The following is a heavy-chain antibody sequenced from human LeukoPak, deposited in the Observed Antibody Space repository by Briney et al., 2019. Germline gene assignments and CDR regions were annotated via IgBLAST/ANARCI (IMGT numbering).Heavy chain of an antibody. CDR3: ARQRGYCSSGVCRGWFDP. D-gene: IGHD2-8*01. J-gene: IGHJ5*02. V-gene: IGHV3-21*01. Sequence: GGSLRLSCAASGFTFRNYNMNWVRQAPGKGLEWVSSISESSSFIQYADSLRGRFAISRDNAKNSLYLQMNSLRGEDTAVYYCARQRGYCSSGVCRGWFDPWGQGTLVTVSS. CDR2: ISESSSFI. CDR1: GFTFRNYN.